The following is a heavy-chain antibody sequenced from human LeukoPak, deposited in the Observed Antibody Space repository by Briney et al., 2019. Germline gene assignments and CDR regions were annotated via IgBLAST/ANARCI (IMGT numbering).Heavy chain of an antibody. J-gene: IGHJ4*02. Sequence: ASVKDSCKAPGYTFTRYGMSWVRQAPGQGLEWMGWTSGSNGNTNYAQKLQGRVTMTTDTSTGTAYMELRSLRSDDTAVYYCARSGRGTYYYFDYWGQGTLVTVSS. V-gene: IGHV1-18*01. CDR2: TSGSNGNT. CDR1: GYTFTRYG. D-gene: IGHD1-26*01. CDR3: ARSGRGTYYYFDY.